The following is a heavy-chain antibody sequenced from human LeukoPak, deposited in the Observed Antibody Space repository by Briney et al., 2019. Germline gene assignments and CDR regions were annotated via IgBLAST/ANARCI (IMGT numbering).Heavy chain of an antibody. D-gene: IGHD3-22*01. CDR3: ATHYYDSSGYYNLRAFDY. Sequence: PGGSLRLSCAASGFTFSSYAMSWVRQAPGKGLEWIGSTYYSGSTYYNPSLKSRVTISVDTSKNQLSLKLSSVTAADTAVYYCATHYYDSSGYYNLRAFDYWGQGTLVTVSS. V-gene: IGHV4-59*05. CDR1: GFTFSSYA. J-gene: IGHJ4*02. CDR2: TYYSGST.